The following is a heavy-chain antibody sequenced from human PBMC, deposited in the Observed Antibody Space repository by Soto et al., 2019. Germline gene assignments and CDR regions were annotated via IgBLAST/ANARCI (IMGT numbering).Heavy chain of an antibody. V-gene: IGHV1-69*13. J-gene: IGHJ5*02. D-gene: IGHD3-10*01. Sequence: SVKVSCKASGGTFSSYAISWVRQAPGQGLEWMGGIIPIFGTANYAQKFQGRVTITADESTSTAYMELSSLRSEDTAVYYCARGMVRGVIKSTKGPWGQGTLVTVTS. CDR3: ARGMVRGVIKSTKGP. CDR1: GGTFSSYA. CDR2: IIPIFGTA.